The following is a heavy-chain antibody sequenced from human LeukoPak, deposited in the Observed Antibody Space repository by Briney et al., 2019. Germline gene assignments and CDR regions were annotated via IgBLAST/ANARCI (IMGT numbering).Heavy chain of an antibody. D-gene: IGHD2-2*02. J-gene: IGHJ4*02. CDR3: ARDGEYCSSTSCYRAFDY. CDR1: GGTFSSYA. CDR2: IIPIFGTA. V-gene: IGHV1-69*13. Sequence: ASVKVSCKASGGTFSSYAISWVRQAPGQGLEWMGGIIPIFGTANYAQKFQGRVTITADESTSTAYMELSSLRSEDTAVYYCARDGEYCSSTSCYRAFDYWGQGTLVTVSS.